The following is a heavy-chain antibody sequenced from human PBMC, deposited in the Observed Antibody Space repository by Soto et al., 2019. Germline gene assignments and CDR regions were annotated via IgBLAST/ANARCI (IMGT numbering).Heavy chain of an antibody. CDR2: IYYSGST. J-gene: IGHJ4*02. D-gene: IGHD4-17*01. CDR3: ARLEGDYTQYYFDY. CDR1: GGSISSYY. Sequence: SETLSLTCTVSGGSISSYYWSWIRQPPGKGLEWIGYIYYSGSTNYNPSLKSRVTISVDTSKNQLSLKLSSVTAADTAVYYCARLEGDYTQYYFDYWGQGTLVTVSS. V-gene: IGHV4-59*01.